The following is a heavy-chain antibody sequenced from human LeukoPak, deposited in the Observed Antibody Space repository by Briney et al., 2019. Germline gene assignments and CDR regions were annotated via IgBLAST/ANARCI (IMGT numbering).Heavy chain of an antibody. CDR1: GFTFSSYS. CDR2: IWADGSNK. D-gene: IGHD2-15*01. Sequence: GALRLSCAASGFTFSSYSMNWVRQAPGKGLEWLAVIWADGSNKLYADSVQGRFTISRDNSKNTLYLQMNSLRAEDTAVYYCATDIGSAPFDFWGEGTLVTVSS. J-gene: IGHJ4*02. V-gene: IGHV3-33*08. CDR3: ATDIGSAPFDF.